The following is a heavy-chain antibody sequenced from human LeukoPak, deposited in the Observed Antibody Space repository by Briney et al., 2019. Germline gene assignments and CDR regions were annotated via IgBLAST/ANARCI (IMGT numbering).Heavy chain of an antibody. J-gene: IGHJ4*02. Sequence: GGSLRLSCAASGFTYSSEGMNCVRQAPGKGREWLADISYEGSNKNYADPVKGRVTISRDNSNSTLYLQMTSLRTEDTAVYYCVKGGGITFDYWGRGTLVTVSS. CDR1: GFTYSSEG. CDR3: VKGGGITFDY. CDR2: ISYEGSNK. D-gene: IGHD5-12*01. V-gene: IGHV3-30*18.